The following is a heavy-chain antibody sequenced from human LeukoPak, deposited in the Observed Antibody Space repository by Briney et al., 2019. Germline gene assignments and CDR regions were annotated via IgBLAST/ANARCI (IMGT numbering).Heavy chain of an antibody. J-gene: IGHJ5*02. D-gene: IGHD6-13*01. Sequence: SETLSLTCTVSGGSISSSSYYWGWIRQPPGKGLEWIGSIYYSGSAYYNPSLKSRVTISVDTSKNQFSLKLSSVTAADTAVYYCARGPIYSSSTKRNWFDPWGQGTLVTVSS. CDR3: ARGPIYSSSTKRNWFDP. CDR1: GGSISSSSYY. CDR2: IYYSGSA. V-gene: IGHV4-39*07.